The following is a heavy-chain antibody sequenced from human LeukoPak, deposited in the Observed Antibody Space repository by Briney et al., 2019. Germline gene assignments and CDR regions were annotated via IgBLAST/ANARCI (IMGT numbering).Heavy chain of an antibody. CDR2: IYYSGST. J-gene: IGHJ5*02. D-gene: IGHD2-2*03. V-gene: IGHV4-59*01. CDR3: ARFPLMDIVVVPAAGGWFDP. CDR1: GGSISSYY. Sequence: SETLSLTCTVSGGSISSYYWSWIRQPPGKGLEWIGYIYYSGSTNYNPSLKSRVTISVDTSKNQFPLKLSSVTAADTAVYYCARFPLMDIVVVPAAGGWFDPWGQGTLVTVSS.